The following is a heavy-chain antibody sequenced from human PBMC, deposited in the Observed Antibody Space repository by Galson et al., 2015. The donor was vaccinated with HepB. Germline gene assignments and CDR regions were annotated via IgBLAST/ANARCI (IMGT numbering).Heavy chain of an antibody. CDR2: ISGSGGST. CDR3: AKSTGWYYYYGMDV. CDR1: GFTFSSYA. D-gene: IGHD2-2*01. J-gene: IGHJ6*02. V-gene: IGHV3-23*01. Sequence: SLRLSCAASGFTFSSYAMSWVRQAPGKGLEWVSAISGSGGSTYYADSVKGRFTISRDNSKNTLYLQMNSLRAEDTAVYYCAKSTGWYYYYGMDVWGQGTTVTVSS.